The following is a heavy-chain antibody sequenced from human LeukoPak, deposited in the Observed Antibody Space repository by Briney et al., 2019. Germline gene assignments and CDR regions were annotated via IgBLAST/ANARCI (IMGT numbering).Heavy chain of an antibody. CDR3: ARDTSSSGWIYYYYGMDV. D-gene: IGHD6-19*01. Sequence: ASVKVSCKASGYTFTSYGISWVRQAPGQGLKWMGWISAYNGNTNYAQKLQGRVTMTTDTSTSTAYMELRSLRSDDTAVYYCARDTSSSGWIYYYYGMDVWGQGTTVTVSS. V-gene: IGHV1-18*01. CDR1: GYTFTSYG. CDR2: ISAYNGNT. J-gene: IGHJ6*02.